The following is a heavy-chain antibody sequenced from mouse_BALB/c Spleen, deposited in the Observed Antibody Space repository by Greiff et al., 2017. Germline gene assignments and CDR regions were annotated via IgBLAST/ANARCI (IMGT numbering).Heavy chain of an antibody. CDR3: ARDYCGSSWFAY. CDR2: IWAGGST. CDR1: GFSLTSYG. J-gene: IGHJ3*01. D-gene: IGHD1-1*01. Sequence: QVQLKESGPGLVAPSQSLSITCTVSGFSLTSYGVHWVRQPPGKGLEWLGVIWAGGSTNYNSALMSRLSISKDNSKSQVFLKMNSLQTDDTAMYYCARDYCGSSWFAYWGQGTLVTVSA. V-gene: IGHV2-9*02.